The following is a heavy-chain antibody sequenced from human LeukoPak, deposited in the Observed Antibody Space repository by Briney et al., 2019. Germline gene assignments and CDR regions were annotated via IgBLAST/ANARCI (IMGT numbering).Heavy chain of an antibody. CDR2: FDPEDGET. D-gene: IGHD3-3*01. V-gene: IGHV1-24*01. CDR3: ARAVYYDFWSGYYYYYMDV. J-gene: IGHJ6*03. Sequence: ASVKVSCKVSGYTLTELSMHWVRQAPGKGLEWMGGFDPEDGETIYAQKFQGRVTITRNTSISTAYMELSSLRSEDTAVYYCARAVYYDFWSGYYYYYMDVWGKGTTVTVSS. CDR1: GYTLTELS.